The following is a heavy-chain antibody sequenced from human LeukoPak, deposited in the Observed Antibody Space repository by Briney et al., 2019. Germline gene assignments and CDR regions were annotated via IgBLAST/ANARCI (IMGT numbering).Heavy chain of an antibody. CDR1: GLAFSNYA. J-gene: IGHJ4*02. Sequence: PGGSLRLSCAASGLAFSNYAMSWVRQAPGKGLEWVSTIGVSSGSTYYADSVKGRSTISRDNAKNSLYLQMNSLRAEDTAVYYCARPSNPPYFDYWGQGTLVTVSS. V-gene: IGHV3-23*01. CDR2: IGVSSGST. CDR3: ARPSNPPYFDY.